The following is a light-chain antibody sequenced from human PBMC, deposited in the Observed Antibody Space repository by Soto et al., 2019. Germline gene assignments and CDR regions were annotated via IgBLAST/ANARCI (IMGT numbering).Light chain of an antibody. V-gene: IGKV3-20*01. J-gene: IGKJ2*01. Sequence: EIVMTQSPATLSVSPGERPTLCCKASQSVSLDLAWYKQNPGPATRPHIYGASRRAPAIPDRFSGSESGTDSTLTITTLEHEDSAVDFCQQYASSPYTFGQGTK. CDR3: QQYASSPYT. CDR2: GAS. CDR1: QSVSLD.